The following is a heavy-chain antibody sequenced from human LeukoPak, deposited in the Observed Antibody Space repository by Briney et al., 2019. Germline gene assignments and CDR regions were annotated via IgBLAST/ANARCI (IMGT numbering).Heavy chain of an antibody. J-gene: IGHJ4*02. CDR2: ISSSSTTI. Sequence: GGSLRLSCAASGFTFSSYSMSWVRQAPGKGLEWVSYISSSSTTIYYADSVKGRFTISRDNAKNSLYLQMNSLRAEDTAVYYCARGRQPDCWGQGTLVTVSS. V-gene: IGHV3-48*01. CDR3: ARGRQPDC. CDR1: GFTFSSYS. D-gene: IGHD2-2*01.